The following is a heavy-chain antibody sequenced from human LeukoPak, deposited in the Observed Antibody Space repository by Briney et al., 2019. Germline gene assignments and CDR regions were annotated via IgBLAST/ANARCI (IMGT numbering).Heavy chain of an antibody. CDR2: ISSSSSYI. CDR1: GCTFSSYS. J-gene: IGHJ4*02. Sequence: GGSLRLSCAASGCTFSSYSMNWVRQAPGKGLEWVSSISSSSSYIYYADSVKGRFTISRDNAKNSLYLQMNSLRAEDTAVYYCARDLERGVAVFDYWGQGTLVTVSS. D-gene: IGHD3-10*01. CDR3: ARDLERGVAVFDY. V-gene: IGHV3-21*01.